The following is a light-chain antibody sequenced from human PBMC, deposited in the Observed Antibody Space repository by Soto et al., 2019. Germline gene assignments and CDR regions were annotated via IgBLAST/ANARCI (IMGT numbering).Light chain of an antibody. CDR2: AVF. Sequence: EIQMTHSPSSPCSSVGDRVTITFPASQDISNFLAWFQQKPGRAPKLLIYAVFTLQSGVPSKFIGTGSGTDFTLTISSLQAEDVATYFCQQYHSYPLTFGGGTKVDIK. CDR3: QQYHSYPLT. V-gene: IGKV1-16*02. J-gene: IGKJ4*01. CDR1: QDISNF.